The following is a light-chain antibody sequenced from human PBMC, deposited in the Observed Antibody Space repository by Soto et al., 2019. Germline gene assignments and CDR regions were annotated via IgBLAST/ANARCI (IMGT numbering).Light chain of an antibody. J-gene: IGLJ3*02. V-gene: IGLV4-60*02. CDR1: SGHSSYI. CDR2: LEGSGSY. CDR3: ATWDSNTRV. Sequence: QSVLTQSSSASASLGSSVKLTCTLSSGHSSYIIAWHQQQPGKAPRYLMKLEGSGSYNKGSGVPDRFSGSSSGADRYLTISKLQFEDEADYYCATWDSNTRVFGGGTKLTVL.